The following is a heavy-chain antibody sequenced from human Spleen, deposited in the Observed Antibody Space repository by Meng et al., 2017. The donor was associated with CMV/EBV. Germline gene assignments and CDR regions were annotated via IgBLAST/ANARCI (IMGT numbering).Heavy chain of an antibody. J-gene: IGHJ6*02. CDR1: GGSISSYY. CDR2: IYSGGSST. V-gene: IGHV3-23*03. D-gene: IGHD6-13*01. CDR3: AKERGIAAAYYYYYYGMDV. Sequence: ETLSLTCTVSGGSISSYYWSWIRQPPGKGLEWVSVIYSGGSSTYYADSVKGRFTISRDNSKNTLYLQMNSLRAEDTAVYYCAKERGIAAAYYYYYYGMDVWGQGTTVTVSS.